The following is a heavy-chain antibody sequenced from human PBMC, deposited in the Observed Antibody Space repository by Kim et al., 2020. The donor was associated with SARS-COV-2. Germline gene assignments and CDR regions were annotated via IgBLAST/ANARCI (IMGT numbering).Heavy chain of an antibody. CDR2: ISGGGGPT. D-gene: IGHD3-22*01. J-gene: IGHJ2*01. CDR3: AKVGVRVSRIVVIFTTAPEWYFDL. V-gene: IGHV3-23*01. Sequence: GGSLRLSCAVSGFTLSNYAMSWVRQAPGKGLEWVSSISGGGGPTSYADSVKGRFTISRDNSKNTLYLQMNSLRVEDTAVYYCAKVGVRVSRIVVIFTTAPEWYFDLWGRGTLVTVSS. CDR1: GFTLSNYA.